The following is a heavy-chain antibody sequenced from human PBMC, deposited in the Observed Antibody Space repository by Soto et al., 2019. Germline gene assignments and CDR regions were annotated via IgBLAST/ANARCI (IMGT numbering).Heavy chain of an antibody. Sequence: GGSVKVSWKACGYTFTSYGMSWVRQALGQGLEWMGWISAYNGNTNYAQKLQGRVTMTTDTSTSTAYMELRSLRSDDTAVYYCARDQRYDGGSSSDYWGQGTLVTVSS. CDR3: ARDQRYDGGSSSDY. CDR2: ISAYNGNT. D-gene: IGHD6-6*01. V-gene: IGHV1-18*01. CDR1: GYTFTSYG. J-gene: IGHJ4*02.